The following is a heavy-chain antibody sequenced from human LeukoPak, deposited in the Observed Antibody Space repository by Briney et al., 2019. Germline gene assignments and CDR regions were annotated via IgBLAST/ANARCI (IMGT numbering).Heavy chain of an antibody. V-gene: IGHV4-4*02. CDR2: IYHSGST. D-gene: IGHD3-10*01. CDR1: GGSISSSNW. J-gene: IGHJ4*02. Sequence: PSETLSLTCAVSGGSISSSNWWSWVRQPPGKGLEWIGEIYHSGSTNYNPSLKSRVTISVDKSKNQFSLKLSSVTAADTAVYYCARGAPMVRGVIMYDYWAREPWSPSPQ. CDR3: ARGAPMVRGVIMYDY.